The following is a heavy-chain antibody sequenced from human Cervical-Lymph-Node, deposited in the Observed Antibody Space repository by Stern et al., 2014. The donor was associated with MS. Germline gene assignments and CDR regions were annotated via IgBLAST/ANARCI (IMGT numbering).Heavy chain of an antibody. CDR1: GYTFTHFG. J-gene: IGHJ4*02. CDR3: ARDGVNSYGSFDY. CDR2: ISPYNGNP. Sequence: QMQLVQSGGEVKKPGASMKVSCKASGYTFTHFGINWVRQAPGQGLEWMAWISPYNGNPNYEHRLKGRVTLTTDTSTSTAYMELRSLRSDDTAVYSCARDGVNSYGSFDYWGQGTQLTVSS. D-gene: IGHD5-18*01. V-gene: IGHV1-18*01.